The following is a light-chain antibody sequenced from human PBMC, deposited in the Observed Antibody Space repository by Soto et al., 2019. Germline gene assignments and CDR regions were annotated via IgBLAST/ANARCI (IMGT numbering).Light chain of an antibody. CDR1: SSDIGGYNY. J-gene: IGLJ1*01. CDR3: CSYAGSSSYV. CDR2: TVT. V-gene: IGLV2-11*01. Sequence: QCVLTQPGSVSGSPGQSVTISCPGTSSDIGGYNYVSWYQQHPGKAPKLMIYTVTKRPSGVPDRFSGSKSDNTASLTISGLQADDEADYYCCSYAGSSSYVFGTGTKVTVL.